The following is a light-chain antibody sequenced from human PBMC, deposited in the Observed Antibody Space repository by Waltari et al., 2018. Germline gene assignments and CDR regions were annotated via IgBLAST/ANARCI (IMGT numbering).Light chain of an antibody. CDR1: QSIRSY. CDR2: GAS. Sequence: DIQMTQSPFSLSASVGETVIITCRASQSIRSYLNWYQQKPGEAPKLLIYGASSLQSGVTSKFSGSGSGTDFTLTISSLQPEDFATYYCQQSYGTPYTFGQGTMVDFK. V-gene: IGKV1-39*01. J-gene: IGKJ2*01. CDR3: QQSYGTPYT.